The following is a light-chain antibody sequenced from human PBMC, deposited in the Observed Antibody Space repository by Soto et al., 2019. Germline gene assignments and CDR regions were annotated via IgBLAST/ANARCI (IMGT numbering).Light chain of an antibody. Sequence: ALTQPASVSGSPGQSITISCTGTSSDVGGYNYVSWYQHHPGKAPKLMIYEVSNRPSGVSNRFSGSKSGNTASLSISGLQAEDEADYYCSSYTTSYTQVFGGGTKLTVL. CDR2: EVS. CDR3: SSYTTSYTQV. J-gene: IGLJ3*02. V-gene: IGLV2-14*01. CDR1: SSDVGGYNY.